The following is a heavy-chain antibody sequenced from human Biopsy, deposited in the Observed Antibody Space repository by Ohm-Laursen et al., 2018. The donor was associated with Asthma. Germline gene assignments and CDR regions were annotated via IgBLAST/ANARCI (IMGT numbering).Heavy chain of an antibody. V-gene: IGHV4-59*01. J-gene: IGHJ4*02. CDR3: VRATSTWSQSGPHYFDH. D-gene: IGHD6-13*01. CDR2: VHSTGST. Sequence: PSEILSLTCTVSPGSINDYYWNWIRQFPGKGLEWIGYVHSTGSTRFNPSLKSRLTISVDTSVDQVSLKLTSVTAADTAVYYCVRATSTWSQSGPHYFDHWGQGTLVTVSS. CDR1: PGSINDYY.